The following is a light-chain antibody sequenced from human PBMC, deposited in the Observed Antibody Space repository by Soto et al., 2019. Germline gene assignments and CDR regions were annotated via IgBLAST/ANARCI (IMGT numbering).Light chain of an antibody. CDR1: QSISTY. J-gene: IGKJ2*01. Sequence: DIHMTQSPSSLSASVGDRVTITCRASQSISTYLNWYQQKLGRAPELLIYDASSLQSGVPSRFSGSGAGTYVILTISSLQPEDFATYYCQLSRKIPYIFGEGTKLEI. CDR2: DAS. CDR3: QLSRKIPYI. V-gene: IGKV1-39*01.